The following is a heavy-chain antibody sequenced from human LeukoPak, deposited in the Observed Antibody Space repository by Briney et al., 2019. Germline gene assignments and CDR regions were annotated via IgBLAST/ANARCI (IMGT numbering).Heavy chain of an antibody. Sequence: PGGSLRLSCAASGSTFSSYAMSWVRQAPGKGLEWVSAISGSGDSTYYADSVKGRFTISRDNSNNTLYLQMNSLRVEDTAVYYCAKDSEYYDILTGDAFDIWGQGTMVTVSS. V-gene: IGHV3-23*01. CDR3: AKDSEYYDILTGDAFDI. CDR1: GSTFSSYA. D-gene: IGHD3-9*01. CDR2: ISGSGDST. J-gene: IGHJ3*02.